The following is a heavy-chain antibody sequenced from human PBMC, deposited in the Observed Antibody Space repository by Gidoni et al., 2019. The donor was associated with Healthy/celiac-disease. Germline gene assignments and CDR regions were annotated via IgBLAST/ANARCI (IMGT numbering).Heavy chain of an antibody. CDR2: IKQDGSEK. D-gene: IGHD5-18*01. CDR3: ARDDYSYGPVDY. Sequence: EVQLVESGGGLVQPGGSLRLSCAAPGFTFSSYWMSWVRQAPGKGLEWVANIKQDGSEKYYVDSVKGRFTISRDNAKNSLYLQMNSLRAEDTAVYYCARDDYSYGPVDYWGQGTLVTVSS. CDR1: GFTFSSYW. J-gene: IGHJ4*02. V-gene: IGHV3-7*03.